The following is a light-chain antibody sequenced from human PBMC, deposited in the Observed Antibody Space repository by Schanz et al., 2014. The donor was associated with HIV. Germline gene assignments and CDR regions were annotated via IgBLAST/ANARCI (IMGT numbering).Light chain of an antibody. CDR1: QSVSSSY. Sequence: EIVLTQSPGTLSLSPGERATLSCRASQSVSSSYLAWYQQKPGQAPRLLIYGASIRATGFPVRFSGSGSGTEFTLTISSLQPGDFATYYCLQYNDDVYTFGQGTKLEIK. J-gene: IGKJ2*01. V-gene: IGKV3-20*01. CDR3: LQYNDDVYT. CDR2: GAS.